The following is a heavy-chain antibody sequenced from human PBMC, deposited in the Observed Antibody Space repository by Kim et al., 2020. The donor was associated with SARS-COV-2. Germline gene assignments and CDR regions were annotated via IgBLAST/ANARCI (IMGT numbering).Heavy chain of an antibody. V-gene: IGHV4-39*07. D-gene: IGHD1-26*01. J-gene: IGHJ4*02. Sequence: STYYNPSLKSRVTISVDTSKNQFSLKLSSVTAADTAVYYCARYSVGRLDYWGQGTLVTVSS. CDR2: ST. CDR3: ARYSVGRLDY.